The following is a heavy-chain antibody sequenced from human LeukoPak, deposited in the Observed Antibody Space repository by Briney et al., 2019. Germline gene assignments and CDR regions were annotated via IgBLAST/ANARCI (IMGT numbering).Heavy chain of an antibody. CDR1: GFTVSSNY. D-gene: IGHD2-2*02. CDR2: IYSGGST. CDR3: ARGVRYCSSTSCYTLGDAFDI. V-gene: IGHV3-53*05. Sequence: GGSLRLSCAASGFTVSSNYMSWVRQAPGKGLEWVSVIYSGGSTYYADSVKGRFTISRDNSKNTLYLQMNSLRAEDTAVYYCARGVRYCSSTSCYTLGDAFDIWGQGTMVTVSS. J-gene: IGHJ3*02.